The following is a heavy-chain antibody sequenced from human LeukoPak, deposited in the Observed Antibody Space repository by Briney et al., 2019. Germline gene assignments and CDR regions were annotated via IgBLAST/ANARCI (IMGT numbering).Heavy chain of an antibody. D-gene: IGHD3-16*02. CDR2: IIPIFGTA. V-gene: IGHV1-69*13. Sequence: GASVKVSCKASGGTFSSYAISLVRQAPGQGLEWMGGIIPIFGTANYAQKFQGRVTITADESTSTAYIELSSLRSEDTAVYYCARHTRQDYGMDVWGQGTTVTVSS. CDR3: ARHTRQDYGMDV. CDR1: GGTFSSYA. J-gene: IGHJ6*02.